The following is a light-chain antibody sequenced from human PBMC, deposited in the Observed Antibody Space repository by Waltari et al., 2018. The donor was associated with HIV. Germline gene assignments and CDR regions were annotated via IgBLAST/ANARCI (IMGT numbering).Light chain of an antibody. CDR3: SSFVSPHTLM. J-gene: IGLJ3*02. CDR2: RVN. Sequence: QSVLTQPASVSGSPGQSITISCPGTHTAFVSWYQPYPGKAPQLIIYRVNARPSGISLRFSGSKSGYTASLTISGLQAEDEAHHYCSSFVSPHTLMFGGGTTLTVL. V-gene: IGLV2-14*01. CDR1: HTAF.